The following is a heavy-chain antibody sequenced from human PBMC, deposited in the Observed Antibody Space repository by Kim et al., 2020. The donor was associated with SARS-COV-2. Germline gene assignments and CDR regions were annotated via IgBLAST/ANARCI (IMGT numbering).Heavy chain of an antibody. CDR2: IYPGDSDT. CDR1: GYSFTSYW. V-gene: IGHV5-51*01. Sequence: GESLKISCKGSGYSFTSYWIGWVRQMPGKGLEWMGIIYPGDSDTRYSPSFQGQVTISAYKSISTAYLQWSSLKASDTAMYYCARQDGSGSYYNPYYYYYYGMDVWGQGTTVTVSS. J-gene: IGHJ6*02. CDR3: ARQDGSGSYYNPYYYYYYGMDV. D-gene: IGHD3-10*01.